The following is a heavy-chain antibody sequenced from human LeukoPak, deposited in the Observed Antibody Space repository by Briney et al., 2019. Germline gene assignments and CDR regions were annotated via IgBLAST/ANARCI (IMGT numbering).Heavy chain of an antibody. V-gene: IGHV3-33*01. CDR3: AREGPRGNSQFDY. CDR2: IWYDGSNK. Sequence: GGSLRLSCGASGFSFSLYGMHWVRQAPGKGLEWVALIWYDGSNKYYADSVKGRLTISRDNSKNTLYLQMNSLRAEDTAVYYCAREGPRGNSQFDYWGQGTLVTVSS. J-gene: IGHJ4*02. D-gene: IGHD2/OR15-2a*01. CDR1: GFSFSLYG.